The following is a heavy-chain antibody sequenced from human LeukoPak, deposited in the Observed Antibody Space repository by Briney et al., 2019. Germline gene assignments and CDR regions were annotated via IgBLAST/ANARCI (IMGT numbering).Heavy chain of an antibody. V-gene: IGHV4-59*01. CDR3: ARRWLQPYRDAFDI. D-gene: IGHD5-24*01. CDR2: IYYSGST. J-gene: IGHJ3*02. Sequence: SETLSLTCTVSGGSTSSYYWSWIRQPPGKGLEWIGYIYYSGSTNYNPSLKSRVTISVDTSKNQFSLKLSSVTAADTAVYYCARRWLQPYRDAFDIWGQGTVVTVSS. CDR1: GGSTSSYY.